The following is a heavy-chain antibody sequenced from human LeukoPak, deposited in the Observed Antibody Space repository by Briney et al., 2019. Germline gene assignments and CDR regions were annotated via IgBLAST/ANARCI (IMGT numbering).Heavy chain of an antibody. D-gene: IGHD5-18*01. J-gene: IGHJ4*02. CDR3: ARVQVDTAMVSYYFDY. V-gene: IGHV4-59*01. Sequence: SETLSLTCTVSGGSISSYYWSWIRQPPGKGLEWIGYIYYSGSTNYNPSLKSRATISVDTSKNQFSLKLSSVTAADTAVYYCARVQVDTAMVSYYFDYWGQGTLVTVSS. CDR1: GGSISSYY. CDR2: IYYSGST.